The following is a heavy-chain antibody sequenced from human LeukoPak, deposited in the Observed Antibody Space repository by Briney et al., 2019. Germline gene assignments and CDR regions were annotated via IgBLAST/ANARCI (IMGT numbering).Heavy chain of an antibody. CDR2: IKEDGSEK. V-gene: IGHV3-7*01. D-gene: IGHD1-1*01. J-gene: IGHJ4*02. Sequence: GGSLRLSCAASGFTFSTFWMSGVRQAPGKGREWVANIKEDGSEKYYVDSMKGRFTVSRDNAKNSLYLQMDSLRAEDTAVYYCARGGTFVSDYWGQGTLVTVSS. CDR1: GFTFSTFW. CDR3: ARGGTFVSDY.